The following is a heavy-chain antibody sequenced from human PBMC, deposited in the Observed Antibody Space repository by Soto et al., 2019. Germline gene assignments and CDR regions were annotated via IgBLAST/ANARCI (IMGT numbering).Heavy chain of an antibody. CDR3: ARAGPETTVINYGFDI. V-gene: IGHV1-18*01. D-gene: IGHD4-17*01. CDR1: GFTFSCYS. J-gene: IGHJ3*02. Sequence: ASVKVSCKASGFTFSCYSLSWGVQAPGVGLEWMGWISAYNGSTNYAQKLQGRVTMTTDTSMSTAYMELSSLRSDDTAVYYCARAGPETTVINYGFDIWGQGTMVTVSS. CDR2: ISAYNGST.